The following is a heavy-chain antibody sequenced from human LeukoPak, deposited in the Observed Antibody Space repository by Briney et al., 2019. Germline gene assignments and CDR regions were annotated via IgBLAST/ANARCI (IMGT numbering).Heavy chain of an antibody. CDR1: GFTFSRYW. J-gene: IGHJ1*01. D-gene: IGHD3-22*01. Sequence: GGSLRLSCAASGFTFSRYWMHWVRQAPGKGLVWVSRIKSDGSTNYADSVKGRFTISRDSAKNTVSLQMNSLRAEDTGVYYCARAPAEIGGYYPEYFRHWGQGTLVTVSS. V-gene: IGHV3-74*01. CDR2: IKSDGST. CDR3: ARAPAEIGGYYPEYFRH.